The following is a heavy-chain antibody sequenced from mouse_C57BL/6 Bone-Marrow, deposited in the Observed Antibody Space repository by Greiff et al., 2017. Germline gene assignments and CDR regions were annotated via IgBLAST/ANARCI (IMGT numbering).Heavy chain of an antibody. CDR2: ISSGSSTI. J-gene: IGHJ2*01. Sequence: EVKVVESGGGLVKPGGSLKLSCAASGFTFSDYGMHWVRQAPEKGLEWVAYISSGSSTIYYADTVKGRFTISRDKAKNTLFLQMTSLRSEDTAMYYCARRATVTTSLDYWGQGTTLTVSS. CDR3: ARRATVTTSLDY. V-gene: IGHV5-17*01. CDR1: GFTFSDYG. D-gene: IGHD2-2*01.